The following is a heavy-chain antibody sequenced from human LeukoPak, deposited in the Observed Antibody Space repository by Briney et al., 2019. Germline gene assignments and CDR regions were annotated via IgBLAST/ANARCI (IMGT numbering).Heavy chain of an antibody. D-gene: IGHD3-22*01. Sequence: ASVKVSCKASGYTLTSYGISWVRQAPGQGLEWMGWISAYNGNTNYAQKLQGRVTMTTDTSTSTAYMELSRLRSDDTAVYYCARDTLYYDSSGYYHPFDYWGQGTLLTVSS. CDR1: GYTLTSYG. CDR3: ARDTLYYDSSGYYHPFDY. J-gene: IGHJ4*02. V-gene: IGHV1-18*01. CDR2: ISAYNGNT.